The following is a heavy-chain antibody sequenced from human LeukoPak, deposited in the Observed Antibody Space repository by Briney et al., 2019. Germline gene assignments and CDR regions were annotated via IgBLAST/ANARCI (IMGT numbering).Heavy chain of an antibody. CDR3: AREPTSGREPTSGRPLDY. V-gene: IGHV4-4*07. D-gene: IGHD5-12*01. CDR2: IYSRGSN. CDR1: GGSISGYF. Sequence: SETLSLTCTVPGGSISGYFWGWIRQPAGKGLEWIGRIYSRGSNNYNPSLKSRVTMSLDTSKNHLSLNLSSVTAADTAVYYCAREPTSGREPTSGRPLDYWGQGTLVTVSS. J-gene: IGHJ4*02.